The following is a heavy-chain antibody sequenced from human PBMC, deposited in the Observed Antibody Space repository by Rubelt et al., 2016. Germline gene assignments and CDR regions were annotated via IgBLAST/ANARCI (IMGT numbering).Heavy chain of an antibody. Sequence: QLQLQESGPGLVKPSETLSLTCTVSSGSISSSSHYWGWVRQPPGKGLEWIGSIYYSGSPFYNPSLKSRVSISVDTAKNQFSLKLSSVTAADTALYYCARLSTAMLFDPWGQGTLVTVSS. CDR1: SGSISSSSHY. CDR2: IYYSGSP. V-gene: IGHV4-39*07. D-gene: IGHD5-18*01. CDR3: ARLSTAMLFDP. J-gene: IGHJ5*02.